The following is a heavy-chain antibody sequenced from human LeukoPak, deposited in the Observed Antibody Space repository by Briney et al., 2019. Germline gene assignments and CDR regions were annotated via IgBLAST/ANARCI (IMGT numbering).Heavy chain of an antibody. CDR2: IGTAGDT. D-gene: IGHD6-13*01. CDR1: GFTFSSYD. Sequence: GGSLRLSCAVSGFTFSSYDMHWVRQATGKGLEWVSAIGTAGDTYYPGSVKGRFTISRENAKNSLYLQMNSLRAGDTAVYYCARVSRAAAGWSNFDYWGQGTLVTVSS. V-gene: IGHV3-13*01. CDR3: ARVSRAAAGWSNFDY. J-gene: IGHJ4*02.